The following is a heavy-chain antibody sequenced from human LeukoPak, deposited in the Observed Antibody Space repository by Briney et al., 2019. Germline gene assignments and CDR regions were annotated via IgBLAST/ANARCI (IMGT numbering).Heavy chain of an antibody. CDR3: AKTPTD. CDR1: GFTFSSYG. V-gene: IGHV3-30*18. Sequence: GGSLRLSCAASGFTFSSYGMHWVRQAPGKGLEWVAVISYDGSNKYYADSVKGRFTTSRDNSKNTLYLQMNSLRAEDTAVHYCAKTPTDWGQGTLVTVSS. CDR2: ISYDGSNK. J-gene: IGHJ4*02.